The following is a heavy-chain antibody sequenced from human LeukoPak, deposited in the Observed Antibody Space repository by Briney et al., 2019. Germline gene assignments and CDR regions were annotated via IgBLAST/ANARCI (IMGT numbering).Heavy chain of an antibody. D-gene: IGHD2-2*01. CDR1: GYTFTSYA. Sequence: ASVKVSCKASGYTFTSYAMHWVRQAPGQRLEWMGWINAGNGNTKYSQKFQGRVTITRDTSASTAYMELSSLRSEDTAVYYCARGVFHCSSTSCYPLDYWGQGTLVTVSS. CDR2: INAGNGNT. J-gene: IGHJ4*02. CDR3: ARGVFHCSSTSCYPLDY. V-gene: IGHV1-3*01.